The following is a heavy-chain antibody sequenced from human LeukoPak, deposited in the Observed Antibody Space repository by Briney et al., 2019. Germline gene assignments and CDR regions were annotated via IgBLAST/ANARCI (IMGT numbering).Heavy chain of an antibody. V-gene: IGHV3-30*02. D-gene: IGHD3-10*01. CDR2: IRYDGSNK. Sequence: GGSLRLSCAASGFTFSSYGMHWVRQAPGKGLEWVAFIRYDGSNKYYADSVKGRFTISRDNSKNTLYLQLNSLRAEDTAVYYCAKASSTMVRGVMDYWGQGTLVTLSS. J-gene: IGHJ4*02. CDR1: GFTFSSYG. CDR3: AKASSTMVRGVMDY.